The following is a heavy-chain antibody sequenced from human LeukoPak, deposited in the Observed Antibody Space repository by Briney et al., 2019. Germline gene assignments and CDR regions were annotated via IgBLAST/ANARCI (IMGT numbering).Heavy chain of an antibody. D-gene: IGHD3-10*01. CDR1: GGSFSGYY. CDR3: ARDTNGDLYFFDY. CDR2: IYHSGST. V-gene: IGHV4-34*01. J-gene: IGHJ4*02. Sequence: PSETLSLTCAVYGGSFSGYYWTWIRQPPGKGLEWVGSIYHSGSTYYNPSLKSRGTISVDTSKNKFSLKLSSVTAADTAVYYCARDTNGDLYFFDYWGQGSLATVS.